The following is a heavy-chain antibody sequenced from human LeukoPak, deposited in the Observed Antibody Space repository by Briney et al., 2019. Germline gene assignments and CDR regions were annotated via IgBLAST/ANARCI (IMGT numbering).Heavy chain of an antibody. J-gene: IGHJ4*02. Sequence: GGSLRLSYAASGFTFSSYAIYWVRQAPGKGLEWVSGISGSGGDTYYADSVKGRFTISRDNSKHTLFLQMNSLRIEDTAVYNCARSPSNSWHTFDSWGQGTLVTVSS. V-gene: IGHV3-23*01. D-gene: IGHD6-13*01. CDR3: ARSPSNSWHTFDS. CDR1: GFTFSSYA. CDR2: ISGSGGDT.